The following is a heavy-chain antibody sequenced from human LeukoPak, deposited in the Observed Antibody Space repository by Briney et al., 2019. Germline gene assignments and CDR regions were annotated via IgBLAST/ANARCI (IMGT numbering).Heavy chain of an antibody. CDR1: GGTFSSYA. Sequence: ASVKVSCKASGGTFSSYAISWVRQAPGQGLEWMGGIIPIFGTANYAQKFQGRVTITADESTSTAYMELSSLRSEDTAVYYCARMWDYYGSSGLGGWGQGTLVTVSS. D-gene: IGHD3-22*01. J-gene: IGHJ4*02. V-gene: IGHV1-69*13. CDR2: IIPIFGTA. CDR3: ARMWDYYGSSGLGG.